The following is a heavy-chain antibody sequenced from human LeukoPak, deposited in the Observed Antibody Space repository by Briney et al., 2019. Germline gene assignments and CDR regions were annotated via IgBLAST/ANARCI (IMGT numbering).Heavy chain of an antibody. J-gene: IGHJ4*02. CDR1: GFTFSSYW. CDR2: INSDGSST. Sequence: GGSLRLSCAASGFTFSSYWMHWVRQAPGKGLVWVSRINSDGSSTRYADSVKGRFTISRDNSKNTLSLQMNSLRAEDTAVYYCAKGANLRYFDWLHFDYWGQGTLVTVSS. CDR3: AKGANLRYFDWLHFDY. D-gene: IGHD3-9*01. V-gene: IGHV3-74*01.